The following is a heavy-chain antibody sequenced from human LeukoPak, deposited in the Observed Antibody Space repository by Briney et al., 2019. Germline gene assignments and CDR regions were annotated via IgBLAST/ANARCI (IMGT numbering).Heavy chain of an antibody. J-gene: IGHJ4*02. V-gene: IGHV3-33*01. CDR1: GFTFSSYG. CDR2: IWYDGSNK. D-gene: IGHD3-22*01. CDR3: ARDGYYYDSSGPVDY. Sequence: PGRSLRLSCAASGFTFSSYGMHWVRQAPGKGLEWVAVIWYDGSNKYYADSVKGLFTISRDNSKNTLYLQMNSLRAEDTAVYYCARDGYYYDSSGPVDYWGQGTLVTVSS.